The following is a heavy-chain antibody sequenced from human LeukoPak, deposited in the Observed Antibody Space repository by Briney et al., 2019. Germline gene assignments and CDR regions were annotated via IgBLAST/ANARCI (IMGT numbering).Heavy chain of an antibody. V-gene: IGHV1-2*02. Sequence: VASVKVSCKASGYTFTSYYMHWVRQAPGQGLEWMGWINPNSGGTNYAQKFQGRVTMTRDTSISTAYMELSRLRSDDTAVYYCARDRDYGDYVLGYWGQGTLVTVSS. CDR2: INPNSGGT. CDR3: ARDRDYGDYVLGY. J-gene: IGHJ4*02. CDR1: GYTFTSYY. D-gene: IGHD4-17*01.